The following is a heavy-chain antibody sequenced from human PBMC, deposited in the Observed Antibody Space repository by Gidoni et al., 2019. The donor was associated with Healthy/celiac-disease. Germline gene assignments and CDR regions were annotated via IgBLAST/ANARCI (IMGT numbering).Heavy chain of an antibody. CDR3: AREEWDSSGYYPFDY. J-gene: IGHJ4*02. CDR2: IKQDGSEK. V-gene: IGHV3-7*03. Sequence: EVQLVESGGGLVQPGGSLRLSCAASGIHFRSYWVSWVRQAPGKGLEWVANIKQDGSEKYYVDSVKGRFTISRDNAKNSLYLHRNSLRAEDTAVYYCAREEWDSSGYYPFDYWGQGTLVTVSS. D-gene: IGHD3-22*01. CDR1: GIHFRSYW.